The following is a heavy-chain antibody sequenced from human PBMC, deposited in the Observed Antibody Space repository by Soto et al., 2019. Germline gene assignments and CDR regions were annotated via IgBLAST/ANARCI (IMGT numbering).Heavy chain of an antibody. Sequence: QVQLVESGGGVVQPGRSLRLSCAASRFTFSDYAMQWVRQAPGKGLEWVAAVSYDGTNKYYADSVQGRCTISRDNSKNTLYLQMNSLRVEDTALYYCARSLTFFGVVARFDKWGQGTPVTVSS. V-gene: IGHV3-30-3*01. CDR1: RFTFSDYA. D-gene: IGHD3-3*01. J-gene: IGHJ4*02. CDR3: ARSLTFFGVVARFDK. CDR2: VSYDGTNK.